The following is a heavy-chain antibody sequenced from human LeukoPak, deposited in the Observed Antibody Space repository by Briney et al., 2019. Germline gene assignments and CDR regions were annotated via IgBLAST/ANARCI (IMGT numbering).Heavy chain of an antibody. CDR1: GFTFSSYA. CDR2: ISGSGSTI. Sequence: GGSLRLSCAASGFTFSSYAMSWVRQAPGKGLEWVSAISGSGSTIYYADSVKGRFTISRDNAKNSLYLQMNSLRAEDTAVYYCARAAAGDAFDIWGQGTMVTVSS. V-gene: IGHV3-48*04. J-gene: IGHJ3*02. CDR3: ARAAAGDAFDI. D-gene: IGHD2-2*01.